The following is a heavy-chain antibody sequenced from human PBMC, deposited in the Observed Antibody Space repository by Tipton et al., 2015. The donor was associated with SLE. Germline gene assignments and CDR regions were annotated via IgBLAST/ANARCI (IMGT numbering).Heavy chain of an antibody. CDR2: ISWNSGSI. Sequence: SLRLSCAASGFTFDDYAMYWVRQAPGKGLEWVSGISWNSGSIGYADSVKGRFTISRDNAKNSLYLQMNSLRAEDTAVYYCASSPAWELPYYFDYWGQGTLVTVSS. CDR3: ASSPAWELPYYFDY. V-gene: IGHV3-9*01. J-gene: IGHJ4*02. D-gene: IGHD1-26*01. CDR1: GFTFDDYA.